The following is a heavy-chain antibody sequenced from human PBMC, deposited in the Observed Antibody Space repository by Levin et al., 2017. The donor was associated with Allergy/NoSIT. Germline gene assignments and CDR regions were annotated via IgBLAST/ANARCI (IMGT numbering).Heavy chain of an antibody. CDR1: GGSISSSTYY. Sequence: LSQTLSLPCTVSGGSISSSTYYWVWIRQTPGKGLEWIGSISQSGTTYYDPSLESRLSLSVDTSKNQFSLNLSSVTAADTAVYYCARQGSGNYYRLGYYFGMDVWGQGTTVTVSS. CDR2: ISQSGTT. CDR3: ARQGSGNYYRLGYYFGMDV. D-gene: IGHD1-26*01. J-gene: IGHJ6*02. V-gene: IGHV4-39*01.